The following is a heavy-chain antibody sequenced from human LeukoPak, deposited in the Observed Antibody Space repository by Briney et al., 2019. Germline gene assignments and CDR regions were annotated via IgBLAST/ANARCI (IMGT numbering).Heavy chain of an antibody. Sequence: SQTLSLTHAISGDRASSNSAAWNWIRQSPSRGLEWQGRTYYRSKWYNDYAVSVKSRITINPHTTKNQFYLQMNSVTPDEMAVHYCARALSIAVACIEGRMDVWGQGTTVTVSS. CDR2: TYYRSKWYN. CDR1: GDRASSNSAA. V-gene: IGHV6-1*01. J-gene: IGHJ6*02. CDR3: ARALSIAVACIEGRMDV. D-gene: IGHD6-19*01.